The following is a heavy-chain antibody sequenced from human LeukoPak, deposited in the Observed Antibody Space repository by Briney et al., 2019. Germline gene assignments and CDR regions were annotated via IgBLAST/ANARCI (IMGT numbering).Heavy chain of an antibody. J-gene: IGHJ6*03. V-gene: IGHV4-34*01. CDR3: ARLLTYYYYYMDV. Sequence: SETLSLTCAVYGGSFSGYYWSWIRQPPGKGLEWIGEINHSGSTNYNPSLKSRVTISVDTSKNQFSLTLSSVTAADTAVYYCARLLTYYYYYMDVWGKGTTVTVSS. CDR1: GGSFSGYY. CDR2: INHSGST.